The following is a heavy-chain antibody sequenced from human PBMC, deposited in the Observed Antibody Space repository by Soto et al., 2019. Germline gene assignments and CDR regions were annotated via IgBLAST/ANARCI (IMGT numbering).Heavy chain of an antibody. Sequence: SETLSLTCTVSGGSISSYYWSWIRQPPGKGLEWIGYIYYSGSTNYNPSLKSRVTISVDTSKNQFSLKLSSVTAADTAVYYCARSGSYYDFDIWGQGTMVTVSS. J-gene: IGHJ3*02. CDR3: ARSGSYYDFDI. V-gene: IGHV4-59*01. CDR1: GGSISSYY. CDR2: IYYSGST. D-gene: IGHD1-26*01.